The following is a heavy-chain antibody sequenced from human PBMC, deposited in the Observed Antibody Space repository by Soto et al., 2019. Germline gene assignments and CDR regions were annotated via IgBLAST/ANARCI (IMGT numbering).Heavy chain of an antibody. D-gene: IGHD2-15*01. CDR2: IYYSGST. J-gene: IGHJ5*02. CDR1: GGSISSSSYY. V-gene: IGHV4-39*02. Sequence: QLQLQESGPGLVKPSETLSLTCTVSGGSISSSSYYWGWIRQPPGKGLEWIGSIYYSGSTYYNPSLKSRVTISVDTSNNQFSLKLSSVTAADTAVYYCAGEYCSGGSCYDWFDPWGQGTLVTVSS. CDR3: AGEYCSGGSCYDWFDP.